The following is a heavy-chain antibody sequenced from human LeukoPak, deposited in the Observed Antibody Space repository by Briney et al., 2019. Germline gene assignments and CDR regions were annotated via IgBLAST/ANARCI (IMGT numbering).Heavy chain of an antibody. CDR2: ISGSGDST. D-gene: IGHD2-2*02. V-gene: IGHV3-23*01. J-gene: IGHJ4*02. CDR1: GFTFSSYA. Sequence: GGSLRLSCAASGFTFSSYAMSWVRQAPGKGLEWVSGISGSGDSTYYADSVKGRFTTSRDNSKNTLYLQMSSLRAEDTAVYYCAKIIVVLPSTISNPYYFDYWGQGTLVTVSS. CDR3: AKIIVVLPSTISNPYYFDY.